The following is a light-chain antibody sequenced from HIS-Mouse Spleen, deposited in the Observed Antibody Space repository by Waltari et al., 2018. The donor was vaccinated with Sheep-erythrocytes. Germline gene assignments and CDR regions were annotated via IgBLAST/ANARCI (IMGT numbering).Light chain of an antibody. CDR1: ALPKQY. Sequence: SYELTQPPSVSVPPGQTARITCSGAALPKQYAYWYQQKPGQAPVVVIYKDSERPSGIPERFSGSSSGTTVTLTISGVQAEDEADYYCQSADSSGTYVFGTGTKVTVL. J-gene: IGLJ1*01. V-gene: IGLV3-25*03. CDR3: QSADSSGTYV. CDR2: KDS.